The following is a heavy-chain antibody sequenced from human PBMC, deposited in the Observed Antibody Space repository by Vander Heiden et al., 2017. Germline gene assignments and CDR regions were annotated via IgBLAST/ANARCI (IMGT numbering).Heavy chain of an antibody. CDR3: ASHSQGRSENWFDP. CDR2: TSYDERNK. J-gene: IGHJ5*02. V-gene: IGHV3-30*04. Sequence: QVQLVESGGGVVQPGMSLRLSCAASGFTFNTYAMHWVRQTPGKGLEWVAVTSYDERNKKYADSVKGRFTLSRDDSKNTVYLQMNSLRVEDTAVYYCASHSQGRSENWFDPWGQGTLVTVSS. D-gene: IGHD2-15*01. CDR1: GFTFNTYA.